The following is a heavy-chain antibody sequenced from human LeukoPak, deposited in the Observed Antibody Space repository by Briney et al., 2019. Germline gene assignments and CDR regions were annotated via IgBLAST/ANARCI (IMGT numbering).Heavy chain of an antibody. J-gene: IGHJ4*03. CDR3: ARGATISETGYFDF. V-gene: IGHV4-34*01. D-gene: IGHD5-24*01. Sequence: SETLSLTCAVYGGSFIRYYWSWIRQSPGKGLEWIAEIDHRGDTNYNPSVKSQVTISVDTSKNQFSLKVRSLSAADTAVYYCARGATISETGYFDFWGQGTLVTVSS. CDR1: GGSFIRYY. CDR2: IDHRGDT.